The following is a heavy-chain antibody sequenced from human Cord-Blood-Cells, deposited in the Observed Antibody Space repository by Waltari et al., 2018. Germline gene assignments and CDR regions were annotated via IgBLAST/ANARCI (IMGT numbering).Heavy chain of an antibody. CDR1: GRAVGRIC. CDR3: ARSEQQLALYYFDY. V-gene: IGHV3-23*01. CDR2: ISGSGGST. D-gene: IGHD6-13*01. J-gene: IGHJ4*02. Sequence: DGQLSTTGGAMITRGGSLMLSWPTSGRAVGRICTSWGRHAPGKGLEWVSAISGSGGSTYYADSVKGRFTISRDNSKNTLYLQMNSLRAEDTAVYYCARSEQQLALYYFDYWGQGTLVTVSS.